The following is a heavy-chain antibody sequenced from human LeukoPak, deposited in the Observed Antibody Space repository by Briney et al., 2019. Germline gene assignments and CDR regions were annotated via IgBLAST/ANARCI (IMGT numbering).Heavy chain of an antibody. V-gene: IGHV3-23*01. D-gene: IGHD3-22*01. J-gene: IGHJ4*02. CDR2: IRASGGGT. Sequence: PGGSLRLSCAASGFTFSGYAMSWVRQAPGKGLEWVSTIRASGGGTYYADSVKGRFTISRDNSKNTLHLQMNSLRAEDTALHFCAKFYDSGGYYHFDYWGQGTLVTVSS. CDR1: GFTFSGYA. CDR3: AKFYDSGGYYHFDY.